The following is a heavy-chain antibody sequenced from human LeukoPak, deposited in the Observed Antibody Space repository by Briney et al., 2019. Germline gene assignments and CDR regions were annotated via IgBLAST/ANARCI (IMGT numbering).Heavy chain of an antibody. J-gene: IGHJ5*02. CDR3: AKDPYRVVFATGNYLDP. Sequence: GGSLRLSCAASGFTFSSYAMNWVRQAPGKGLEWVSAISGGGGSTYYADSVKGRFTISRDNSKNTLYLQMNSLGADDTAVYYCAKDPYRVVFATGNYLDPWGQGTLVTVSS. CDR1: GFTFSSYA. V-gene: IGHV3-23*01. CDR2: ISGGGGST. D-gene: IGHD2-15*01.